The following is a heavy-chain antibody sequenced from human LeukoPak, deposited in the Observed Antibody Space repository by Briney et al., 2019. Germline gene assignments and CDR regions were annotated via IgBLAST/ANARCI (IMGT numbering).Heavy chain of an antibody. Sequence: GASVKVSCKASGYTFTSYAMNWVRQAPGQGLEWMGWINTDTRNPTYAQGFTGRFVFSLDTSVSTAYLQISSLKAEDTAVYYCARVGEAVEPYFDYWGQGTLVTVSS. CDR1: GYTFTSYA. J-gene: IGHJ4*02. D-gene: IGHD6-19*01. V-gene: IGHV7-4-1*02. CDR3: ARVGEAVEPYFDY. CDR2: INTDTRNP.